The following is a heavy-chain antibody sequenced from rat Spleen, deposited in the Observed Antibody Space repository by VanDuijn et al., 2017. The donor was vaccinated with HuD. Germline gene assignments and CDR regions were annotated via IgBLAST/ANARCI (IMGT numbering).Heavy chain of an antibody. Sequence: EVQLVESGGGLVQPGRSLKLSCVASGFTFNNYWMTWIRQSPGKGLEWVASITNIAGRTHYPDSVKGRFTISRDIAKSTLYLQMDSLRSEDTATYYCARAATEGLDYWGQGTLVTVSS. CDR2: ITNIAGRT. CDR3: ARAATEGLDY. V-gene: IGHV5-31*01. J-gene: IGHJ3*01. D-gene: IGHD1-11*01. CDR1: GFTFNNYW.